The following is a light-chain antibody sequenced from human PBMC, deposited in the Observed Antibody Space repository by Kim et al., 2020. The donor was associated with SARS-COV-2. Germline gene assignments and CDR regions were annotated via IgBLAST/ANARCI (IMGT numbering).Light chain of an antibody. Sequence: SLGERATLPCRASPSVSSSYLAWYQQKPGQAPRLLIYGASNRATGIPDRFSGSGSGTDFTLTINRLEPEDFAVYYCQQYGSSPLTFGGGTKVDIK. J-gene: IGKJ4*01. CDR2: GAS. CDR3: QQYGSSPLT. V-gene: IGKV3-20*01. CDR1: PSVSSSY.